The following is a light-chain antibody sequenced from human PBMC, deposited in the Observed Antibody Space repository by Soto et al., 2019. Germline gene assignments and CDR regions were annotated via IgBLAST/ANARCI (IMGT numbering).Light chain of an antibody. CDR1: QSISIY. Sequence: DIQMTQSPSSLSASVGDRVTITCRASQSISIYLNWYQMKPXKAPNLXXYGASYLKSGVPTRFSGSGSGTDFTLTISSLQPEDFAIYYCQQTYTTPEITFGQGTRLEIK. CDR2: GAS. J-gene: IGKJ5*01. V-gene: IGKV1-39*01. CDR3: QQTYTTPEIT.